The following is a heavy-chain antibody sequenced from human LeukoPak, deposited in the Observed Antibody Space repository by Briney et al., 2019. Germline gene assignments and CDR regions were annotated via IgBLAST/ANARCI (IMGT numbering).Heavy chain of an antibody. CDR1: GGSFSGYY. D-gene: IGHD6-13*01. J-gene: IGHJ4*02. CDR2: INHSGST. CDR3: ARGGVAAAGFDY. V-gene: IGHV4-34*01. Sequence: ETLSLTCAVYGGSFSGYYWSWIRQPPGKGLEWIGEINHSGSTNYNPSLKSRVTISVDTSKNQFSLKLSSVTAADTAVYYCARGGVAAAGFDYWGQGTLVTVSS.